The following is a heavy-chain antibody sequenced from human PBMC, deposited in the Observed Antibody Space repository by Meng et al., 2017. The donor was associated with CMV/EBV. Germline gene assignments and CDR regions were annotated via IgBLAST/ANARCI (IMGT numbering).Heavy chain of an antibody. CDR3: ARGPRAAALGRG. V-gene: IGHV1-8*01. D-gene: IGHD6-13*01. CDR2: MNPNSGNT. J-gene: IGHJ4*02. CDR1: GYTFTSYD. Sequence: ASVKVSSKASGYTFTSYDINWVRQATGQGLEWMGWMNPNSGNTGYAQKFQGRVTMTRNTSISTAYMELSSLRSEDTAVYYCARGPRAAALGRGWGQGTLVTVSS.